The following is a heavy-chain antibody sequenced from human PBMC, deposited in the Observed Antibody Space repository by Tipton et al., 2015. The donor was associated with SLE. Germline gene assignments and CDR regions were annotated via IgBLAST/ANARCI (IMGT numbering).Heavy chain of an antibody. CDR2: ISTSGAT. CDR3: ARHRQWAPYSSSWLYNWFDP. D-gene: IGHD6-13*01. V-gene: IGHV4-31*03. CDR1: GGSISSADYY. J-gene: IGHJ5*02. Sequence: TLSLTCTVSGGSISSADYYWSWIRQHPGKGLEWIGHISTSGATNFNPSLKSRATISVDTSKNQFSLKLSSVTAADTAVYYCARHRQWAPYSSSWLYNWFDPWGQGTLVTVSS.